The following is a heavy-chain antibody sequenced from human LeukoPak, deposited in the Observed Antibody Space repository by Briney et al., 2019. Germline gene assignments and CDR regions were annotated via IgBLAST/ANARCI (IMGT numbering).Heavy chain of an antibody. D-gene: IGHD3-9*01. CDR1: GFTFSSYA. Sequence: GSLRLSCAASGFTFSSYAMSWVRQAPGKGLEWVSAISGSGGSTYYADSVKGRFTISRDNSKNTLYLQMNSLRAEDTAVYYCAKGLGSYDILTGYPHYYFDYWGQGTLVTVSS. J-gene: IGHJ4*02. CDR2: ISGSGGST. V-gene: IGHV3-23*01. CDR3: AKGLGSYDILTGYPHYYFDY.